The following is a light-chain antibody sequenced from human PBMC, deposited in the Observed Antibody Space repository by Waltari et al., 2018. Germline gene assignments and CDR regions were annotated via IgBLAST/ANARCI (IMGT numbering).Light chain of an antibody. CDR2: CTS. J-gene: IGKJ1*01. CDR1: QTLSTSY. V-gene: IGKV3-20*01. CDR3: QQYGSPLWS. Sequence: VLTQSPDTLSLSPGERATLTCRASQTLSTSYLAWYQQKPGQAPSLLIYCTSSRANGIPDRFSGSGSGTDFSLTINRLEPEDSAVYYCQQYGSPLWSFGQGTKVEIK.